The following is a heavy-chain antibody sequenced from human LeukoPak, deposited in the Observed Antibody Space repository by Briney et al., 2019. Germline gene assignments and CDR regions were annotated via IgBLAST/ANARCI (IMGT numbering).Heavy chain of an antibody. CDR1: GGSISSHY. CDR2: IFYSGST. J-gene: IGHJ4*02. V-gene: IGHV4-59*08. CDR3: ARHTGYCSGGSCSFDF. D-gene: IGHD2-15*01. Sequence: PSETLSLTCAVSGGSISSHYWSWIRQPPGKGLEWIGYIFYSGSTNYNPSLKSRVTTSVDTSKNQFSLKLSSVTAADTAVYYCARHTGYCSGGSCSFDFWGQGTLVTVSS.